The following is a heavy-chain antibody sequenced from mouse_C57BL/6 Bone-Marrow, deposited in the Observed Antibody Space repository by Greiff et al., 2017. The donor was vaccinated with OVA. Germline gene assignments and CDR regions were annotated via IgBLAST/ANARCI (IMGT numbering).Heavy chain of an antibody. D-gene: IGHD2-4*01. V-gene: IGHV5-4*03. CDR2: ISDGGSYT. J-gene: IGHJ2*01. CDR3: ARDYDGFDY. Sequence: EVKLMESGGGLVKPGGSLKLSCAASGFTFSSYAMSWVRQTPEKRLEWVATISDGGSYTYYPDNVKGRFTISRDNAKNNLYLQMSHLKSEDTAMYYCARDYDGFDYWGQGTTLTVSS. CDR1: GFTFSSYA.